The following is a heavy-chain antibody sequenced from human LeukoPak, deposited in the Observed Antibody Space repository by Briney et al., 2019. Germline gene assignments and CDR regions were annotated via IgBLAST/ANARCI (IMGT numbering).Heavy chain of an antibody. J-gene: IGHJ3*02. V-gene: IGHV3-30*04. CDR3: ARDRSSGDAFDI. D-gene: IGHD3-22*01. CDR2: ISYDGSNK. Sequence: GGSLRLFCAASGFTFSSYAMHWVRQAPGKGLEWVAVISYDGSNKYYADSVKGRFTISRDNSKNTLYLQMNSLRAEDTAVYYCARDRSSGDAFDIWGQGTMVTVSS. CDR1: GFTFSSYA.